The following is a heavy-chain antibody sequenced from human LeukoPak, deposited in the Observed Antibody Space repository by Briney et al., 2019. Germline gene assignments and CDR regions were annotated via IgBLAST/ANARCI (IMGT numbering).Heavy chain of an antibody. V-gene: IGHV1-69*13. J-gene: IGHJ4*02. D-gene: IGHD2-2*01. CDR1: GGTFSSYA. CDR3: ARRPRPCSSTSCHFDY. Sequence: SVKVSCKASGGTFSSYAISWVRQAPGQGLEWMGGIIPIFGTANYAQQIQGRVTITADESTSTAYMELSSLRSEGTAVYYCARRPRPCSSTSCHFDYWGPGTLVTVSS. CDR2: IIPIFGTA.